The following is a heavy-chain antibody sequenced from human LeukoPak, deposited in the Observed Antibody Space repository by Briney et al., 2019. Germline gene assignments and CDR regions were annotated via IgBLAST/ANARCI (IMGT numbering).Heavy chain of an antibody. V-gene: IGHV3-30*02. D-gene: IGHD3-10*01. CDR2: IRSDGSNK. Sequence: GGSLRLSCAASGFTFSSYGMHWVRQAPGTGLGWVAFIRSDGSNKNYAGSVKGRFTISRDNSKNTLYLQMNSLRPDDTAVYYCAKDYSKTSYYGSGTYYRPNWFDPWGQGTLVTVSS. CDR3: AKDYSKTSYYGSGTYYRPNWFDP. J-gene: IGHJ5*02. CDR1: GFTFSSYG.